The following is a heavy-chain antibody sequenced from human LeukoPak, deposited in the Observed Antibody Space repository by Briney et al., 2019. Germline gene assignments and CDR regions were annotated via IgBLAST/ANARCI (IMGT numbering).Heavy chain of an antibody. CDR2: INPNSGGT. J-gene: IGHJ4*02. D-gene: IGHD2-2*01. CDR1: GYTFTGYY. Sequence: RASVKVSCKASGYTFTGYYMHWVRQAPGQGLEWMGWINPNSGGTNYAQKFQGRVTMTRDTSISTAYMELSRLRSDDTAVYYCARDPGYCRSTSCPKPAGDFDYWGQGTLVTVSS. CDR3: ARDPGYCRSTSCPKPAGDFDY. V-gene: IGHV1-2*02.